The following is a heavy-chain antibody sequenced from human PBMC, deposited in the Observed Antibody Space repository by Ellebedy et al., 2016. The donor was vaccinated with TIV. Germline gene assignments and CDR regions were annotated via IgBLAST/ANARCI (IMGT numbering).Heavy chain of an antibody. D-gene: IGHD3-3*01. CDR2: ISYAGSTK. V-gene: IGHV3-30*14. Sequence: PGGSLRLSCAASGFTFSPYSMKWVRQAPGKGLEWVADISYAGSTKYADSVKGRFTISRDNSKNTLYLQMDSLRADDTAVYYCVREFDWSFDYWGQGTLVTVSS. J-gene: IGHJ4*02. CDR3: VREFDWSFDY. CDR1: GFTFSPYS.